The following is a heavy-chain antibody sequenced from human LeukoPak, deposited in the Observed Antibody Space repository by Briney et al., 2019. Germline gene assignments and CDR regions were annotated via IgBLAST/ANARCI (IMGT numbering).Heavy chain of an antibody. CDR3: ARRGRRITGTTLDY. CDR1: GGSISSSSYY. Sequence: SETLPLTCTVSGGSISSSSYYWGWIRQPPGKGLEWIGSIYYSGSTYYNPSLKSRVTISVDTSKNQFSLKLSSVTAADTAVYYCARRGRRITGTTLDYWGQGTLVTVSS. CDR2: IYYSGST. D-gene: IGHD1-20*01. J-gene: IGHJ4*02. V-gene: IGHV4-39*07.